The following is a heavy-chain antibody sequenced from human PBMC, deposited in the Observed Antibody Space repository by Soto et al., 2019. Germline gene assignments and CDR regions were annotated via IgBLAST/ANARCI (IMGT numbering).Heavy chain of an antibody. CDR3: ARDRWWLVH. CDR1: GFTFSGYW. J-gene: IGHJ4*02. D-gene: IGHD6-19*01. Sequence: EVQLVESGGGLVQPGGSLRLSCAASGFTFSGYWINLVRQAPGKGLEWVANIKQDGGEKYYVDSVKGRFTISSDNAKNSLYLQINSRRAEYTAVYYCARDRWWLVHWGQGTLVTVSS. CDR2: IKQDGGEK. V-gene: IGHV3-7*01.